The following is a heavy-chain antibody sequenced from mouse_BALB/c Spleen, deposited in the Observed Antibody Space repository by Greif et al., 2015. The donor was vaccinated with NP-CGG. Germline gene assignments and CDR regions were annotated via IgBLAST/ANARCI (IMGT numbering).Heavy chain of an antibody. J-gene: IGHJ2*01. V-gene: IGHV5-4*02. Sequence: EVQRVESGGGLVKPGGSLKLSCAASGFTFSDYYMYWVRQTPEKRLEWVATISDGGSYTYYPDSVKGRLTISRDNAKNNLYLQMSSLKSEDTAMYYCARDYFDYWGQGTTLTVSS. CDR1: GFTFSDYY. CDR2: ISDGGSYT. CDR3: ARDYFDY.